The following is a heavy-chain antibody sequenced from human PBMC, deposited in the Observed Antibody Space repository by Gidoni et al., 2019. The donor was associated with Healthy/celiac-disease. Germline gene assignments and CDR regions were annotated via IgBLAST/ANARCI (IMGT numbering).Heavy chain of an antibody. V-gene: IGHV4-4*07. CDR3: ARENTKTEIDYYFDY. CDR1: DGSLSSYY. J-gene: IGHJ4*02. CDR2: IYTSGST. D-gene: IGHD1-1*01. Sequence: QVQLLESGPGLVKPSETLSPTCTVSDGSLSSYYWSWSRQPPGKGLEWIGRIYTSGSTNYNPSLKSRVTMSVDTSKNQFSLKLSSVTAADTAVYYCARENTKTEIDYYFDYWGQGTLVTVSS.